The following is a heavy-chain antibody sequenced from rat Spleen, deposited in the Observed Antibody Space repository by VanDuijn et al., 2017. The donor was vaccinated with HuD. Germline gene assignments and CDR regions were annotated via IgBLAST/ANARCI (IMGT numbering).Heavy chain of an antibody. CDR1: GFTFNNYW. CDR2: ITNTGGSS. CDR3: ARHGDY. Sequence: EVQLVESGGGLVQPGRSLKLSCVASGFTFNNYWMTWIRQAPGKGLEWVASITNTGGSSYYRDSVKGRFTISRDSAKSTLYLQMDSLRSEDTATYYCARHGDYWGQGVMVTVSS. J-gene: IGHJ2*01. V-gene: IGHV5-31*01.